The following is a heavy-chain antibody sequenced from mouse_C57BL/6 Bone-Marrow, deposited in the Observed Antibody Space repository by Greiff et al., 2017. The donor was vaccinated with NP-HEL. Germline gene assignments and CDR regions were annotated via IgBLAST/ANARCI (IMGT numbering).Heavy chain of an antibody. J-gene: IGHJ1*03. D-gene: IGHD1-1*01. Sequence: EVMLVESGGGLVKPGGSLKLSCAASGFTFSDYGMHWVRQAPEKGLEWVAYISSGSSTIYYADTVKGRFTISRDNAKNTLFLQMTSLRSEDTAMYYCARPHYYGRGYWYVDVWGTGTTVTVSS. CDR1: GFTFSDYG. CDR3: ARPHYYGRGYWYVDV. CDR2: ISSGSSTI. V-gene: IGHV5-17*01.